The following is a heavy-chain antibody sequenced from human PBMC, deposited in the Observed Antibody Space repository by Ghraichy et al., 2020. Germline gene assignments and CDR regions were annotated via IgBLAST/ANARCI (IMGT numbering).Heavy chain of an antibody. CDR3: ARDLYSDGSGV. CDR1: GGSFSGYY. J-gene: IGHJ4*02. D-gene: IGHD3-10*01. CDR2: INHSGST. V-gene: IGHV4-34*01. Sequence: SETLSLTCAVYGGSFSGYYWSWIRQPPGKGLEWIGEINHSGSTNYNPSLKSRVTISVDTSKNQFSLKLSSGTAADTAVYYCARDLYSDGSGVWGQGTLVTVSS.